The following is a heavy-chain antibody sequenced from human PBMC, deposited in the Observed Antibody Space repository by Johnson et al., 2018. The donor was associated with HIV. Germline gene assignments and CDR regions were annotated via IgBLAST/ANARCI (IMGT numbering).Heavy chain of an antibody. J-gene: IGHJ3*02. CDR3: AKCIWGSSLIDACDI. D-gene: IGHD6-13*01. CDR2: ISYDGNNK. Sequence: QVRLVESGGGAVQPGRSLRLSCAASGFTFSNYAIHWVRQPPGKGLEWVAVISYDGNNKYYADSVKGRFTISRDNSKNTLHLQMNSLRAEDTAVYYCAKCIWGSSLIDACDIWGQGTMVTVSS. CDR1: GFTFSNYA. V-gene: IGHV3-30-3*02.